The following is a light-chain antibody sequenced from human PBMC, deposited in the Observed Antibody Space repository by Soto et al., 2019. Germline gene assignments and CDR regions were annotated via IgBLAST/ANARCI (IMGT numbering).Light chain of an antibody. V-gene: IGKV3-20*01. CDR1: QSLRSSL. J-gene: IGKJ1*01. CDR2: DAS. CDR3: QQYGSSPPWT. Sequence: ETMMTQSPDTLSVSLGERATLSCRASQSLRSSLAWYQQKPGQAPRLLIYDASTRATGIPARFSGSGSGTDFTLTISRLEPEDFAVYYCQQYGSSPPWTFGQGTKVDIK.